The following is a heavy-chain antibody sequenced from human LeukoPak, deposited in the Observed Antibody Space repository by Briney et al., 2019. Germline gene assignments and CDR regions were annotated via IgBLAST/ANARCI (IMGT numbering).Heavy chain of an antibody. V-gene: IGHV3-20*04. CDR1: GFTFSTCA. CDR3: ARDRARRLLYYYYYMDV. D-gene: IGHD3-22*01. J-gene: IGHJ6*03. Sequence: GGSLRLSCAASGFTFSTCAMSWVRQAPGKGLEWVSGINWNGGSTGYADSVKGRFTISRDNAKNSLYLQMNSLRAEDTALYYCARDRARRLLYYYYYMDVWGKGTTVTVSS. CDR2: INWNGGST.